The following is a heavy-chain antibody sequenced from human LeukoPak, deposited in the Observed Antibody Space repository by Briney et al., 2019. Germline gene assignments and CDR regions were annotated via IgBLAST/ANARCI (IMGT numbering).Heavy chain of an antibody. CDR1: GFTFSSYS. D-gene: IGHD6-13*01. Sequence: GGSLRPSCAASGFTFSSYSMQWVRQTPGKGLEWVAFIRFDGSKKYYGDSVKGRFTISRDNAKNSLYLQMNSLRPEDTAVYYCARSAAGKTYWGQGTLVTVSS. V-gene: IGHV3-30*02. CDR2: IRFDGSKK. J-gene: IGHJ4*02. CDR3: ARSAAGKTY.